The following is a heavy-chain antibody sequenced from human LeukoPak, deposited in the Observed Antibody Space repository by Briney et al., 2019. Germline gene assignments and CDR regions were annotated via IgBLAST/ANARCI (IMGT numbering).Heavy chain of an antibody. Sequence: SETLSLTCTVSGGSISSYYWSWIRQPPGKGLEWIGYIYYSGSTNYNPSLKSRVTISVDTSKNQFSLKLSSVTAADTAVYYCARGATYYYDSSGYYYVGRLKWYFDYWGQGTLVTVSS. V-gene: IGHV4-59*12. CDR1: GGSISSYY. CDR2: IYYSGST. CDR3: ARGATYYYDSSGYYYVGRLKWYFDY. D-gene: IGHD3-22*01. J-gene: IGHJ4*02.